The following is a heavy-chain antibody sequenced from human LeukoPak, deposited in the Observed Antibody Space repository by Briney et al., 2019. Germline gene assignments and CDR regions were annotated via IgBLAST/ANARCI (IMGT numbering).Heavy chain of an antibody. CDR3: ARGNRSMVQGVIVY. V-gene: IGHV1-8*01. CDR1: GYTFTSCD. J-gene: IGHJ4*02. Sequence: ASVKVSCKASGYTFTSCDINWVRQATGQGLEWMGWMNPNSGNTGYAQKFQGRVTMTRNTSISTAYMELSSLRSEDTAVYYCARGNRSMVQGVIVYWGQGTLVTVSS. D-gene: IGHD3-10*01. CDR2: MNPNSGNT.